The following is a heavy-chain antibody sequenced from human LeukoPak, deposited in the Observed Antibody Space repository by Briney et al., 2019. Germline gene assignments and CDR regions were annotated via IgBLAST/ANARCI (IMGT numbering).Heavy chain of an antibody. V-gene: IGHV1-46*01. J-gene: IGHJ3*02. CDR3: ARGCSSTSCYYSDAFDI. CDR2: INPSGGST. Sequence: GASVKVSCKASGYTFTNYYMHWVRQAPGQGLEWMGIINPSGGSTSYAQKFQGRVTMTRDMSTSTVYMELSRLRSDDTAVYYCARGCSSTSCYYSDAFDIWGQGTMVTVSS. D-gene: IGHD2-2*01. CDR1: GYTFTNYY.